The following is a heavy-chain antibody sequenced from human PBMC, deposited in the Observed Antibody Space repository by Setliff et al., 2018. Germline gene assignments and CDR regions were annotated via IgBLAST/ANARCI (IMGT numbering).Heavy chain of an antibody. Sequence: GGSLRLSCAASGFTFSTYWMSWARQAPGKGLGWVANIKEDGSEKYYVDSVEGRFTISRDNAKNALYLQVNSLRAEDTAVYYCAREQTMEWLLYGANYFYYMDVWGKGTKVTVSS. CDR2: IKEDGSEK. CDR1: GFTFSTYW. D-gene: IGHD3-3*01. CDR3: AREQTMEWLLYGANYFYYMDV. J-gene: IGHJ6*03. V-gene: IGHV3-7*01.